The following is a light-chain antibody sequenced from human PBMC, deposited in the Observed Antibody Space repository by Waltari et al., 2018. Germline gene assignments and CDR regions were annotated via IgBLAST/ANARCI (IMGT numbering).Light chain of an antibody. V-gene: IGLV1-44*01. CDR3: ATWDDDLNEMV. CDR2: SNN. Sequence: QSVLTQPPSTSGTPGQRVTISCSGSRPNIESNTVNWYQHLPGTAPKLLIFSNNQRPSGVPGRFSGSKSGTTASLAISGPQSEDEADYYCATWDDDLNEMVFGGGTRLTVL. CDR1: RPNIESNT. J-gene: IGLJ3*02.